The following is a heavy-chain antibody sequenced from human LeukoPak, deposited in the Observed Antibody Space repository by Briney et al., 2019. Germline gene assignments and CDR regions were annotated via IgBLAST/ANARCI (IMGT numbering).Heavy chain of an antibody. D-gene: IGHD7-27*01. V-gene: IGHV3-30-3*01. CDR1: GFTVSSNY. CDR2: ISYDGSNK. CDR3: ARDSITGGYFDY. J-gene: IGHJ4*02. Sequence: GGSLRLSCAASGFTVSSNYMSWVRQAPGKGLEWVAVISYDGSNKYYADSVKGRFTISRDNSKNTLYLQMNSLRAEDTAVYYCARDSITGGYFDYWGQGTLVTVSS.